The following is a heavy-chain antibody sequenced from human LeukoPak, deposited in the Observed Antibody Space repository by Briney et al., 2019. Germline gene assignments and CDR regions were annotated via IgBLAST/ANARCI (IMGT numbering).Heavy chain of an antibody. Sequence: GGSLRLSCAASGFTFSDYYMSRIRQAPGKGLEWVSYISSSSSYTNYADSVKGRFTISRDNAKNSLYLQMNSLRDEDTAVYYCARDGLDYGGNFIEYWGQGTLVTVSS. CDR1: GFTFSDYY. CDR2: ISSSSSYT. V-gene: IGHV3-11*05. CDR3: ARDGLDYGGNFIEY. D-gene: IGHD4-23*01. J-gene: IGHJ4*02.